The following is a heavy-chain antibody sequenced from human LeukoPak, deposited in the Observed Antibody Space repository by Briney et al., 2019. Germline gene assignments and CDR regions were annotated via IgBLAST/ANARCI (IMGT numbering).Heavy chain of an antibody. Sequence: GGSLRLSRAASGFTFSSYGMRWVRQAPGKGLEWVAVISYDGSNKYYADSVKGRFTISRDNSKNTLYLQMNSLRAEDTAVYYCAKDSRWYSDDDYWGQGTLVTVSS. CDR3: AKDSRWYSDDDY. CDR1: GFTFSSYG. J-gene: IGHJ4*02. D-gene: IGHD5-24*01. CDR2: ISYDGSNK. V-gene: IGHV3-30*18.